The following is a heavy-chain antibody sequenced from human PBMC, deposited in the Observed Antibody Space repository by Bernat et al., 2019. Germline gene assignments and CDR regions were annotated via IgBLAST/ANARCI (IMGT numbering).Heavy chain of an antibody. Sequence: QLHLQESGPGLVKLSETLSLICTVSGGSISSRGYYWGWIRQPLGKGLEWIGSIYYSGSTYYNPSLKSRVTISVDTTKNQFYLKLSSVTAEDTAMYYCARKDSRLPSDFDIWGQGTMVTVSS. CDR3: ARKDSRLPSDFDI. J-gene: IGHJ3*02. CDR2: IYYSGST. V-gene: IGHV4-39*01. CDR1: GGSISSRGYY. D-gene: IGHD3-22*01.